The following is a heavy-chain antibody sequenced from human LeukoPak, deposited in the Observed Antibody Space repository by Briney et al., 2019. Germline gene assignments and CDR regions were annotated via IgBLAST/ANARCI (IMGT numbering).Heavy chain of an antibody. CDR1: RFTFSSYA. V-gene: IGHV3-23*01. D-gene: IGHD6-13*01. Sequence: GGSLRLSCAASRFTFSSYAMSWVRQAPGKGLEWVSAISGSGGSTYYADSVKGRFTISRDNSKNTLYLQMNSLRAEDTAVYYCAKGRLSSWPKEAFDYWGQGTLVTVSS. J-gene: IGHJ4*02. CDR3: AKGRLSSWPKEAFDY. CDR2: ISGSGGST.